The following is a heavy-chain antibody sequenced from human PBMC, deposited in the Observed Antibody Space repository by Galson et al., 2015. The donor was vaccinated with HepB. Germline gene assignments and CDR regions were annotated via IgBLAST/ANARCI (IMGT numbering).Heavy chain of an antibody. CDR2: ISSSSSTI. CDR3: ARVYDFWSGYYGAGYMDV. Sequence: SLRLSCAASGFTFSSYGMHWVRQAPGKGLEWVSYISSSSSTIYYAGSVKGRFTISRDNAKNSLYLQMNSLRDEDTAVYYCARVYDFWSGYYGAGYMDVWGKGTTVTVSS. CDR1: GFTFSSYG. D-gene: IGHD3-3*01. J-gene: IGHJ6*03. V-gene: IGHV3-48*02.